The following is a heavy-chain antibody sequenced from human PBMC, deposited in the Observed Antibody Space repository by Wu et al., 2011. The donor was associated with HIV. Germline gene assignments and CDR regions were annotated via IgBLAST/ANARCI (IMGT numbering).Heavy chain of an antibody. CDR1: GGTFSNYG. D-gene: IGHD3-10*01. J-gene: IGHJ4*02. V-gene: IGHV1-69*12. CDR3: ASRVGYGDEY. Sequence: QVQLVQSGAEVKKPGSSVKVSCKASGGTFSNYGISWVRQAPGQGLEWMGGIIPFFDTANYAQKFQGRVTITADESTSTAYMKLSSLRSEDTAVYYCASRVGYGDEYWGQGALVTVSS. CDR2: IIPFFDTA.